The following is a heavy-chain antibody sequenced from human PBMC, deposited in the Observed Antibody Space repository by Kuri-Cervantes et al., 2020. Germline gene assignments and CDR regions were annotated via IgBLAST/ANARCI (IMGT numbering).Heavy chain of an antibody. CDR1: GFTFSSYA. CDR3: ARDSNPELYCSSTSCYDLLGWDY. CDR2: ISYDGSNK. J-gene: IGHJ4*02. V-gene: IGHV3-30*01. Sequence: GESLKISCAASGFTFSSYAMHWVRQAPGKGLEWVAVISYDGSNKYYADSVKGRLTISRDNSKNTLYLQMNSLRAEDTAVYYCARDSNPELYCSSTSCYDLLGWDYWGQGTLVTVSS. D-gene: IGHD2-2*01.